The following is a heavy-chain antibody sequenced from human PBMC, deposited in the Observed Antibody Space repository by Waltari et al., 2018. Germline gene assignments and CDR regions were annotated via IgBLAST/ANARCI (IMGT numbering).Heavy chain of an antibody. CDR3: ATGGVRDYYDSSGYYVFDY. Sequence: QVQLVQSGAEVKKPGASVKVSCKVSGYTLTALSMPWVRKAPGKGLEWMGGFDPEDGETIYAQKFQGRVTMTEDTSTDTAYMELSSLRSEDTAVYYCATGGVRDYYDSSGYYVFDYWGQGTLVTVSS. CDR1: GYTLTALS. D-gene: IGHD3-22*01. J-gene: IGHJ4*02. V-gene: IGHV1-24*01. CDR2: FDPEDGET.